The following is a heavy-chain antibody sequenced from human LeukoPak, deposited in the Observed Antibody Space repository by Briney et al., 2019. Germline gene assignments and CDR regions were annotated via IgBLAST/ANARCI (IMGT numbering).Heavy chain of an antibody. CDR1: GFISRDFA. V-gene: IGHV3-49*04. D-gene: IGHD4-23*01. Sequence: SGGSLRLSCTTSGFISRDFAMTWVRQAPGKGLEWVGFVRGSPYGATTEYAASVKGGFTISRDDSKRIAYLQMNSLKTEDTGVYYCTRGKDGGNPYYYDYWGQGTLVIVSS. CDR3: TRGKDGGNPYYYDY. CDR2: VRGSPYGATT. J-gene: IGHJ4*02.